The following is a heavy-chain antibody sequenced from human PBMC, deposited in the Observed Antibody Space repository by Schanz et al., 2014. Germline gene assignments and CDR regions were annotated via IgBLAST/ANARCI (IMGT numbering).Heavy chain of an antibody. J-gene: IGHJ4*02. D-gene: IGHD2-15*01. Sequence: EVQLVESGGGVVRPGGSLRLSCAASGFTFDDYAMSWVRQAPGKGLEWVSAINWSDGSTGYADSVKGRFTISRDNSNNTVYLQMNTLRAEDTAVYYCAREDCSATSCCFRYWGQGTLGTGSS. CDR2: INWSDGST. CDR1: GFTFDDYA. CDR3: AREDCSATSCCFRY. V-gene: IGHV3-20*04.